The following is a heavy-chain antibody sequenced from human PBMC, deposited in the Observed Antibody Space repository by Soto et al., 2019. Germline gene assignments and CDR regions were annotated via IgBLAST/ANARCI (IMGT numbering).Heavy chain of an antibody. CDR3: AKDLLGPGRAYGMDV. J-gene: IGHJ6*02. Sequence: QVQLVESGGGVVQPRRSLRLSCAASGFTFSSYGMHWVRQAPGKGLEWVAVISYDGSNKYYADSVKGRFTISRDNSKNTLYLQMTSLRAEDTAVYYCAKDLLGPGRAYGMDVWGQGNTVTVSS. CDR2: ISYDGSNK. D-gene: IGHD7-27*01. CDR1: GFTFSSYG. V-gene: IGHV3-30*18.